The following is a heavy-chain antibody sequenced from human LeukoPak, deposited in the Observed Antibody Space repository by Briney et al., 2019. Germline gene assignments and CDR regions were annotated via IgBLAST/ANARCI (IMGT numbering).Heavy chain of an antibody. D-gene: IGHD3-10*01. J-gene: IGHJ4*02. CDR1: GFTFSGFA. V-gene: IGHV3-21*01. CDR3: ARVEYYGSGSYDRPGIDY. CDR2: ISSSSSYI. Sequence: AGGSLRLSCAVSGFTFSGFAMRWVRQAPGKGLEWVSSISSSSSYIYYADSVKVRFTISRDNAKNSLYLQMNSLRAEDTAVYYCARVEYYGSGSYDRPGIDYWGQGTLVTVSS.